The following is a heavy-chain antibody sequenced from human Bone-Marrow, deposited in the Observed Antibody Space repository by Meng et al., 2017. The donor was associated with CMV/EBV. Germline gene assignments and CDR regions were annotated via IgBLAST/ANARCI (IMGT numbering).Heavy chain of an antibody. Sequence: SETLSLTCTVSGGSISSRNYYWGWIRQPPGKGLELIGSIHYRGSTYCNPSLKSRVTISVDTSKDQFSLKLSSVTAADAAVYFCARSSDITGSLDYWGQGTLVTASS. J-gene: IGHJ4*02. D-gene: IGHD3-10*01. CDR1: GGSISSRNYY. V-gene: IGHV4-39*07. CDR2: IHYRGST. CDR3: ARSSDITGSLDY.